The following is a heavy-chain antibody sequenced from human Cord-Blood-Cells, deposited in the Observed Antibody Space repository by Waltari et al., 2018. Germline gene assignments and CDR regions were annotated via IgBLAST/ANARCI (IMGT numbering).Heavy chain of an antibody. D-gene: IGHD6-6*01. J-gene: IGHJ4*02. CDR1: GGTFSSYA. V-gene: IGHV1-69*12. CDR2: IIPILGTA. CDR3: ARRYSSSPAYYFDY. Sequence: QVQLVQSGAEVKKPGSSVKVSCKASGGTFSSYAISWVRQAPGQGLEWMGGIIPILGTANDARKVQGRVTITADESTSTAYMELSSLRSEDTAVYYCARRYSSSPAYYFDYWGQGTLVTVSS.